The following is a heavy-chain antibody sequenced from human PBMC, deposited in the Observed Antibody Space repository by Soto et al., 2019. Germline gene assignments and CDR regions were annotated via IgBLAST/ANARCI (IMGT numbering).Heavy chain of an antibody. J-gene: IGHJ6*03. CDR2: ISYDGSDK. CDR1: GFTFSNYG. Sequence: GGSLRLSCAASGFTFSNYGMHWVRQTPGKGLEWVAVISYDGSDKYYADSVKGRFTISRDNSKNTLYLQMSSLRAEDAAVYYCAKDPGGNYGLYYYYYYYMDVWGKGTTVTVSS. V-gene: IGHV3-30*18. CDR3: AKDPGGNYGLYYYYYYYMDV. D-gene: IGHD4-4*01.